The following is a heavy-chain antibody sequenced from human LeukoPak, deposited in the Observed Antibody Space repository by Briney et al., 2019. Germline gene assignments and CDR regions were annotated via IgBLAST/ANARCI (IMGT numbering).Heavy chain of an antibody. V-gene: IGHV4-39*01. D-gene: IGHD3-16*01. CDR3: ARRQDSPAGGVFDY. Sequence: GSLRLSCAASGFTFSSYAMSWVRQAPGRGRGGFGNIYYNANTFYSPSLKSRVSIFVHTSKNQFSLKLNSVTAADTAVYYCARRQDSPAGGVFDYWGQGIPVTVSS. J-gene: IGHJ4*02. CDR2: IYYNANT. CDR1: GFTFSSYA.